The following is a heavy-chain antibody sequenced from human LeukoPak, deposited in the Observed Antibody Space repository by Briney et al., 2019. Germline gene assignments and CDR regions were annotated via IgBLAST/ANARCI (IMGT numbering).Heavy chain of an antibody. J-gene: IGHJ4*02. CDR3: PRGGDYGDFGY. V-gene: IGHV3-74*01. CDR2: INSDGSIT. CDR1: GITFSSYW. D-gene: IGHD4-17*01. Sequence: GGSLRLSCAASGITFSSYWVHWVRQAPGKGLVWVSRINSDGSITSYADSVKGRFTISRDNAKNTLYLQMNSLRADDTAVYYCPRGGDYGDFGYWGQGTLVTVSS.